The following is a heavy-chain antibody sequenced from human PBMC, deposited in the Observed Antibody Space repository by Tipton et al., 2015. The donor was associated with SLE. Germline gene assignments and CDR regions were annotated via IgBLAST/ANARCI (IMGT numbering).Heavy chain of an antibody. CDR2: IYTSGST. CDR1: GGSISSYY. D-gene: IGHD7-27*01. J-gene: IGHJ3*02. V-gene: IGHV4-4*07. CDR3: ARDSALGRMGAFDI. Sequence: LSLTCTVSGGSISSYYWSWIRQPAGKGLEWIGRIYTSGSTNYNPSLTSRVTMSVDTSKNQFSLKLSSVTAADTAVYYCARDSALGRMGAFDIWGQGTMVTVSS.